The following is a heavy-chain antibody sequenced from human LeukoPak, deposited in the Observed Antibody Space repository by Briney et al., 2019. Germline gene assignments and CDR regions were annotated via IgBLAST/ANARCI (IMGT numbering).Heavy chain of an antibody. CDR3: ATRNIFEY. CDR1: GFTFSGHW. CDR2: IKYDGSEK. Sequence: GGSLRLSCTVSGFTFSGHWMNWVRQAPGKGLEWVATIKYDGSEKAYVDSVEGRFTISRDNSKDPLFLQMDSLRAEDTAVYYCATRNIFEYWGQGTLVTVSS. J-gene: IGHJ4*02. V-gene: IGHV3-7*01.